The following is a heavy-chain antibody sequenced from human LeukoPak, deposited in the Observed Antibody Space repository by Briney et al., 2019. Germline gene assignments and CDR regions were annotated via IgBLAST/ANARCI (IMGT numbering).Heavy chain of an antibody. CDR1: GYTFIGYY. V-gene: IGHV1-2*02. CDR2: INPNSGGT. CDR3: ARDLSLAVPVQGY. J-gene: IGHJ4*02. Sequence: ASVKVSCKASGYTFIGYYMQWVRQAPGQGLEWMGWINPNSGGTNYAQKFQGRVTMTGDTSISTAYMELSRLRSDDTAVYYCARDLSLAVPVQGYWGQGTLVTVSS. D-gene: IGHD6-19*01.